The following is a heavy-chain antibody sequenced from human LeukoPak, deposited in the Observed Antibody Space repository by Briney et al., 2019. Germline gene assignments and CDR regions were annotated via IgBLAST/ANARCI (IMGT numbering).Heavy chain of an antibody. D-gene: IGHD6-13*01. CDR2: IYPGDSDT. V-gene: IGHV5-51*01. CDR1: GYSFTSYW. CDR3: ASHGAVAGKNVDY. J-gene: IGHJ4*02. Sequence: GESLKISCKGSGYSFTSYWIGWVRQMPGKGLEWMGIIYPGDSDTRYSPSFQGKVTISADRSISTAYLQWSSLKASDTAMYYCASHGAVAGKNVDYWGQGTPVTVSS.